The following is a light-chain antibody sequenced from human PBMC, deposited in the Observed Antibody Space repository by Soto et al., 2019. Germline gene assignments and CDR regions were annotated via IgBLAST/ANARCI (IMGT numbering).Light chain of an antibody. CDR2: EIS. J-gene: IGLJ3*02. V-gene: IGLV2-14*01. CDR3: TSYTANSTWV. Sequence: QSALTQPASVSGSPGQSITFSCTGTSGDIGGYDDVSWHQQHRGKAPKLMIFEISNRPSGVSNRFSASKSGNAASLTISGLQAEDEADYYCTSYTANSTWVFGGGTK. CDR1: SGDIGGYDD.